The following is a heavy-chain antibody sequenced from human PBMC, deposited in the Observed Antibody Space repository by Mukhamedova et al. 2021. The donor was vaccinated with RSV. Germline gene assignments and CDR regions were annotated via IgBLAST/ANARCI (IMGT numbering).Heavy chain of an antibody. Sequence: EGSAKYYADSVKGRFTISRDNAKNSLYLQMSSLRAEDTAVYFCATSRDAPANDWGQGTLVTVSS. V-gene: IGHV3-7*01. J-gene: IGHJ4*02. CDR2: EGSAK. CDR3: ATSRDAPAND. D-gene: IGHD2-2*01.